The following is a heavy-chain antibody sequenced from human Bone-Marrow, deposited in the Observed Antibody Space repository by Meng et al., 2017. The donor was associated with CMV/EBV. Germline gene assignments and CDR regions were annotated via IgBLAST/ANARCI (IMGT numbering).Heavy chain of an antibody. CDR1: GYTFTSYD. CDR3: ARGPAADSHNRFDP. J-gene: IGHJ5*02. CDR2: MNPNSGNT. V-gene: IGHV1-8*03. D-gene: IGHD2-2*01. Sequence: ASVKVSCKASGYTFTSYDINWVRQATGQGLEWMGWMNPNSGNTGYAQKFQGRVTITRNTSISTAYMELSSLRSEDTAVYYCARGPAADSHNRFDPWCQGTLVTVSS.